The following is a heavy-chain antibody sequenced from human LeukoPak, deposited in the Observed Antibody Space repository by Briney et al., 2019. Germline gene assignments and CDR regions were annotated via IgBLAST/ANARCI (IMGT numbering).Heavy chain of an antibody. Sequence: PSETLSLTCTVSGGSISSSSYYWGWIRQPPGKGLEWIGSIYYSGSTYHNPSLKSRVTISVDTSKNQFSLKLSSVTAADTAVYYCARVAVAGKRKNDYWGQGTLVTVSS. D-gene: IGHD6-19*01. CDR3: ARVAVAGKRKNDY. CDR1: GGSISSSSYY. CDR2: IYYSGST. V-gene: IGHV4-39*01. J-gene: IGHJ4*02.